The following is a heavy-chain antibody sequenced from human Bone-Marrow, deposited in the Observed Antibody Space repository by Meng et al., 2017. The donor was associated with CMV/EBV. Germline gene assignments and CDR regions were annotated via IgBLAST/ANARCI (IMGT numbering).Heavy chain of an antibody. V-gene: IGHV4-39*01. CDR3: ARDGGNYDGFFYY. CDR1: GGSISSSSYY. D-gene: IGHD3-3*01. Sequence: SETLSLTCTVSGGSISSSSYYWGWIRQPPGKGLEWIGSIYYSGSTYYNPSLKSRVTISVDTSKNQFSLKLSSVTAADTAVYYCARDGGNYDGFFYYWGQGTLVTVSS. J-gene: IGHJ4*02. CDR2: IYYSGST.